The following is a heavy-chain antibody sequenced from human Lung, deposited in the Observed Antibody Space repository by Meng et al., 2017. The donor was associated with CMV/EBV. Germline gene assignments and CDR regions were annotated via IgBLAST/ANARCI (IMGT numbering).Heavy chain of an antibody. Sequence: VSXXASGGTFSSYTISWVRQAPGQGLEWMGRIIPILGIANYAQKFQGRVTITADKSTSTAYMELSSLRSEDTAVYYCVRSPNAIVVVPAASWFDPWGQGTLVXVSS. J-gene: IGHJ5*02. CDR3: VRSPNAIVVVPAASWFDP. CDR2: IIPILGIA. V-gene: IGHV1-69*02. CDR1: GGTFSSYT. D-gene: IGHD2-2*01.